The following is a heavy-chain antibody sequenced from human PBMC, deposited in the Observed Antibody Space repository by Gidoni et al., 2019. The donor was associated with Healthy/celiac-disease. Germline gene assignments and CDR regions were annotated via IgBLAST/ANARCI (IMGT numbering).Heavy chain of an antibody. CDR1: GGSVSSGSYY. V-gene: IGHV4-61*01. Sequence: VQLPESGPGLVKPSETLSLPCTVSGGSVSSGSYYWSWIRQPPGKGLEWIGYIYYSGSTNYNPSLKSRVTISVDTSKNQFSLKLSSVTAADTAVYYCARQYCGGDCYGSVDYWGQGTLVTVSS. CDR3: ARQYCGGDCYGSVDY. J-gene: IGHJ4*02. D-gene: IGHD2-21*02. CDR2: IYYSGST.